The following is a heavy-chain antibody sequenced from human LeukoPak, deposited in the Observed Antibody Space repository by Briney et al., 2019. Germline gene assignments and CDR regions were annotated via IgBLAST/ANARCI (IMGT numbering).Heavy chain of an antibody. D-gene: IGHD2-2*01. CDR3: ARGRRELKYAPDY. CDR2: IYYTAGA. V-gene: IGHV4-31*03. J-gene: IGHJ4*02. CDR1: GASMRSETHY. Sequence: PSETLSLTCNVSGASMRSETHYWSWLRQHPGKGPEWIAYIYYTAGAYHNPSLESRVSISLDASENQFSLKLSSVTAADTAVYYCARGRRELKYAPDYWGQGILVTVYS.